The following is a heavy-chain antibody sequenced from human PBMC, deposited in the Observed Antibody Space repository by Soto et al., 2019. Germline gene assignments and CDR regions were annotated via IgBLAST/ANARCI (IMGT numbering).Heavy chain of an antibody. CDR2: INMDGSST. Sequence: PGGSLRLSCAASGFTFNNDWMHWVCQAAGKGLVWVSRINMDGSSTNYADSVKGRFTISRDNAKNTLYLQMNSLRAEDTAVYYCARGPRGVYGNDYWGQGALVTVSS. J-gene: IGHJ4*02. V-gene: IGHV3-74*01. CDR1: GFTFNNDW. D-gene: IGHD2-8*02. CDR3: ARGPRGVYGNDY.